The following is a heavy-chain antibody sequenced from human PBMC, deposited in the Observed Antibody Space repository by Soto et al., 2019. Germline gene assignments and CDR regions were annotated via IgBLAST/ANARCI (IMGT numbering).Heavy chain of an antibody. CDR3: ARQDSTVTSPFDY. Sequence: QVQLVQSGAEVKKPGSSVKVSCKASGGTFSSYSISWVRQAPGQGLEWMGRFIPILDKANYAQKFQGRVTITADKSTCTAYMELSSLRSEDTAVYYCARQDSTVTSPFDYWGQGTLVTVSS. D-gene: IGHD4-17*01. CDR1: GGTFSSYS. J-gene: IGHJ4*02. V-gene: IGHV1-69*02. CDR2: FIPILDKA.